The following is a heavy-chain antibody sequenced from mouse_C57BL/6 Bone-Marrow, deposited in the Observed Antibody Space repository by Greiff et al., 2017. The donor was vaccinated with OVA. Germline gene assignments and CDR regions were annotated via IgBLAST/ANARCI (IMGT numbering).Heavy chain of an antibody. CDR2: IYPGSGST. Sequence: VQLQQPGAELVKPGASVKMSCKASGYTFTSYWITWVKQRPGQGLEWIGDIYPGSGSTNYNEKFKSKATLTVDTSSSTAYMQLSSLTSEDSAVYYCARAGYDYDGPWFAYWGQGTLVTVSA. V-gene: IGHV1-55*01. J-gene: IGHJ3*01. CDR1: GYTFTSYW. CDR3: ARAGYDYDGPWFAY. D-gene: IGHD2-4*01.